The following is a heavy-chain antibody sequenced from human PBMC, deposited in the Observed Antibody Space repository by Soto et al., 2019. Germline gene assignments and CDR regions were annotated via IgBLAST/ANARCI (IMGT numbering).Heavy chain of an antibody. V-gene: IGHV4-4*02. CDR2: IYHSGST. CDR3: ARFXGGHSSGYDYYYFGMDV. CDR1: GGSISSTNW. D-gene: IGHD5-18*01. J-gene: IGHJ6*01. Sequence: PSGTLSLTCAVSGGSISSTNWWSWVRQPPGKGLEWIGEIYHSGSTNYNASLKSRVTISVDKSKNQFSLKLSSVTAADTAVYYCARFXGGHSSGYDYYYFGMDVWGQGTTVTVSS.